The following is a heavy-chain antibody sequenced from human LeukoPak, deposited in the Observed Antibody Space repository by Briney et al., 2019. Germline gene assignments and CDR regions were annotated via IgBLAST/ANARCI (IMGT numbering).Heavy chain of an antibody. CDR2: TYYRSKWYN. V-gene: IGHV6-1*01. D-gene: IGHD6-6*01. CDR1: GDSVSSNSAA. CDR3: ARESMHRVSIAAFDY. J-gene: IGHJ4*02. Sequence: SQTLSLTCAISGDSVSSNSAAWNWIRQSPSRGLERLGRTYYRSKWYNNYAVSVKSRITINPDTSKNQFSLKLSSVTAADTAVYYCARESMHRVSIAAFDYWGQGTLVTVSS.